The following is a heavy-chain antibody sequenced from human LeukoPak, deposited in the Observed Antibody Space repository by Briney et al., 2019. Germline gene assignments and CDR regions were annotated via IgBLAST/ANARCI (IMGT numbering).Heavy chain of an antibody. CDR3: ARGGPGGSGYYYYFQH. J-gene: IGHJ1*01. CDR1: GGSFSGYY. D-gene: IGHD3-22*01. V-gene: IGHV4-59*01. Sequence: SETLSLTCAVYGGSFSGYYWTWIRQPPGKGLEWIGYIYYSGSTNYNPSLKSRVTISVDTSKNQFSLKLSSVTAADTAVYYCARGGPGGSGYYYYFQHWGQGTLVTVSS. CDR2: IYYSGST.